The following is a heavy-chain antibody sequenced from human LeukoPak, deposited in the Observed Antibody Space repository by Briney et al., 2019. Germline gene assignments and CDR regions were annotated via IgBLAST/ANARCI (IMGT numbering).Heavy chain of an antibody. V-gene: IGHV3-23*01. CDR1: GFTFSNAW. Sequence: GGSLRLSCAASGFTFSNAWMSWVRQAPGRGLEWVSAISGSGGSTYYADSVKGRFTISRDDSKNTLYLQMNSLRAEDTAVYYCAKDRDGYTPDYWGQGTLVTVSS. J-gene: IGHJ4*02. D-gene: IGHD5-24*01. CDR3: AKDRDGYTPDY. CDR2: ISGSGGST.